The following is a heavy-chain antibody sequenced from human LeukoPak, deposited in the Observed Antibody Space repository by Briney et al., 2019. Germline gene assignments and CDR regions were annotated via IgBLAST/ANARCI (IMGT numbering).Heavy chain of an antibody. CDR1: GFTFGSYW. D-gene: IGHD3-10*01. CDR2: IDSDGSST. CDR3: ARDRYYYGSGSPILGY. V-gene: IGHV3-74*01. J-gene: IGHJ4*02. Sequence: PGGSLRLSCAASGFTFGSYWMHWVRQVPGKGLVWVSRIDSDGSSTSYADSVKGRFTISRDNAKNSLYLQMNSLRAEDTAVYYCARDRYYYGSGSPILGYWGQGTLVTVSS.